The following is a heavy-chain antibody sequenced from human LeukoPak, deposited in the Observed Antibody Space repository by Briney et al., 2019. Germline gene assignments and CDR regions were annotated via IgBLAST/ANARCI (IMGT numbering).Heavy chain of an antibody. CDR1: GFTLSSYA. CDR2: ISGSGGST. J-gene: IGHJ4*02. Sequence: GGSLRLSCAASGFTLSSYAMNWVRQAPGKGLEWVSAISGSGGSTYYADSVKGRFTISRDNSKNTLYLQMNSLRAEDTAVYYCAKTMVRGVIITILDDWGQGTLVTVSS. CDR3: AKTMVRGVIITILDD. V-gene: IGHV3-23*01. D-gene: IGHD3-10*01.